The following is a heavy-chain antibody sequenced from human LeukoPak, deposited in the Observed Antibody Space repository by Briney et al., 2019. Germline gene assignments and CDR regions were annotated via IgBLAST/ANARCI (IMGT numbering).Heavy chain of an antibody. CDR2: INSDGSST. J-gene: IGHJ5*02. Sequence: GGSLRLSCAASGFTFSSYWMHWVRQAPGKGLVWVSRINSDGSSTSYADSVKGRFTTSRDNAKNTLYLQMNSLRAEDTAVYYCARDSGYDNWFDPWGQGTLVTVSS. CDR1: GFTFSSYW. CDR3: ARDSGYDNWFDP. D-gene: IGHD5-12*01. V-gene: IGHV3-74*01.